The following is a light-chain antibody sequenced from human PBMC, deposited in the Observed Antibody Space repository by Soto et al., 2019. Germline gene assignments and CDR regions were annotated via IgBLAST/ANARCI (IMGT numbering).Light chain of an antibody. CDR3: QQRSNWPPLT. Sequence: EIFLTHSPATLSLSPGEKATLSCRASQSVSSYLAWYQQKPGQAPRLLIYDASNRATGIPARFSGSGSGTDFTLTISSLEPEDFAVYYCQQRSNWPPLTFGGGTKVDIK. V-gene: IGKV3-11*01. J-gene: IGKJ4*01. CDR1: QSVSSY. CDR2: DAS.